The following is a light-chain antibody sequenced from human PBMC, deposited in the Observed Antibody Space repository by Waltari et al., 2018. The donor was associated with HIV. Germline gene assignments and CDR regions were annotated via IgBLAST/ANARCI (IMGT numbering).Light chain of an antibody. CDR1: QSVLYSSNNKNY. CDR2: WAS. CDR3: QQYYSTPPT. Sequence: DIVMTQSPDSLAVSLGERATINCKSSQSVLYSSNNKNYLAWYQQKPGQPPKLLIYWASTRESGVPDRISGSGSGTDFTLTINSLQAEDVALYFCQQYYSTPPTFGGVTKVEIK. V-gene: IGKV4-1*01. J-gene: IGKJ4*01.